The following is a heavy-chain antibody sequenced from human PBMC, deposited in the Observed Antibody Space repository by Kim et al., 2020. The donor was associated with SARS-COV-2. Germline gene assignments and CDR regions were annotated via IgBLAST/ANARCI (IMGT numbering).Heavy chain of an antibody. J-gene: IGHJ4*02. D-gene: IGHD3-10*01. V-gene: IGHV3-23*01. CDR3: AKDVGYYGSGSQTPD. Sequence: DSGKGRFTISRDNSKNTLYLQMNSLRAEDTAVYYCAKDVGYYGSGSQTPDWGQGTLVTVSS.